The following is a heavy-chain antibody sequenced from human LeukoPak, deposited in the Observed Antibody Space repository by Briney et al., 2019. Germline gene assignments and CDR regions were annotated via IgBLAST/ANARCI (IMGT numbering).Heavy chain of an antibody. Sequence: SETLSLTCTVSGDSISSSYYYWGWIRQPPGKGLEWIGSIDYSGSTYHNPSLKSRITISVDTSKNQFSLRLSSVTAADTAVYYCARDSRYCSGGNCHLRFDYWGQGILVTVSS. CDR2: IDYSGST. V-gene: IGHV4-39*07. D-gene: IGHD2-15*01. CDR1: GDSISSSYYY. J-gene: IGHJ4*02. CDR3: ARDSRYCSGGNCHLRFDY.